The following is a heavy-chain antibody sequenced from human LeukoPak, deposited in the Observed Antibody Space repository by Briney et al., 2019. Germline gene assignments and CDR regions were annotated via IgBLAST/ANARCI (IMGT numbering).Heavy chain of an antibody. D-gene: IGHD3-16*01. V-gene: IGHV5-51*01. CDR3: ARRRGVPLGRDTFDI. Sequence: GESLKISCKISGYNITTYWIGWVRQKPGKGLEWMGIIFPGDSETRYSPSFQGQVTMSADISISTAYLQWTTLKASDTAMYYCARRRGVPLGRDTFDIWGQGTMVSVSS. CDR2: IFPGDSET. J-gene: IGHJ3*02. CDR1: GYNITTYW.